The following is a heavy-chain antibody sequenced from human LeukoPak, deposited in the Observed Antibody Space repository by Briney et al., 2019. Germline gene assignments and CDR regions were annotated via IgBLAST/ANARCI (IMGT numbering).Heavy chain of an antibody. Sequence: ASVKVSCKASGYTFTSYGISWVRQAPGQGLEWMGWINPNSGGTNYAQKFQGRVTMTRDTSISTAYMELSRLRSDDTAVYYCARGDGPVDYWGQGTLVTVSS. CDR2: INPNSGGT. CDR3: ARGDGPVDY. J-gene: IGHJ4*02. CDR1: GYTFTSYG. V-gene: IGHV1-2*02. D-gene: IGHD5-24*01.